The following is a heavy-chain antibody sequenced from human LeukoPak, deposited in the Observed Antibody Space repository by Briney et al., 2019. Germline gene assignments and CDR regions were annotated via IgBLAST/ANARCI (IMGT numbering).Heavy chain of an antibody. CDR2: IRYDGSNK. V-gene: IGHV3-30*02. CDR3: ARVAQVLRYFDWLWGRYYYMDV. Sequence: GGSLRLSCAASGFTFSSYGMHWVRQAPGKGLEWVAFIRYDGSNKYYADSVKGRFTISRDNSKNTLYLQMNSLRAEDTAVYYCARVAQVLRYFDWLWGRYYYMDVWGKGTTVTISS. CDR1: GFTFSSYG. J-gene: IGHJ6*03. D-gene: IGHD3-9*01.